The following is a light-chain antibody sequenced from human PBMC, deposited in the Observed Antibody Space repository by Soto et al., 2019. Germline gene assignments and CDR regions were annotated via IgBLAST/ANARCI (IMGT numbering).Light chain of an antibody. CDR3: QSYDSSLSAVI. CDR2: GNS. Sequence: QSVLTQPPSVSGAPGQRVTISCTGSSSNIGAGYDVHWYQQLPGTAPKLLIYGNSKRPSGVPDRFSGSKSGTSASLANTGLQAEDEADYYCQSYDSSLSAVIFAGGTKLTVL. V-gene: IGLV1-40*01. J-gene: IGLJ2*01. CDR1: SSNIGAGYD.